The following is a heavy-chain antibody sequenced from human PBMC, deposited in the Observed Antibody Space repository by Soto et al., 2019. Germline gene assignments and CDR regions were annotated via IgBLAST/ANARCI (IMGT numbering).Heavy chain of an antibody. J-gene: IGHJ4*02. Sequence: GGSLRLSCAASGFTFSDYYMSWIRQAPGKGLEWVSYISGSGNPIYDADSVKGRFTISRDNAKNSLYLQMNSLRAEDTAIYYCARAYRGYCSSTTCYGALGYWGQGTLVTVSS. V-gene: IGHV3-11*01. CDR3: ARAYRGYCSSTTCYGALGY. CDR1: GFTFSDYY. CDR2: ISGSGNPI. D-gene: IGHD2-2*01.